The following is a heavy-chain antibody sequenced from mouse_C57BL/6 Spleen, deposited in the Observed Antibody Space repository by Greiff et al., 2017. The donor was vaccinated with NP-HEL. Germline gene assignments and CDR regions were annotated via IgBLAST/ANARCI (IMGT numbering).Heavy chain of an antibody. CDR3: ARDNDYYGSSYGFAY. CDR1: GFTFSSYA. V-gene: IGHV5-4*01. CDR2: ISDGGSYT. D-gene: IGHD1-1*01. J-gene: IGHJ3*01. Sequence: EVNVVESGGGLVKPGGSLKLSCAASGFTFSSYAMSWVRQTPEKRLEWVATISDGGSYTYYPDNVKGRFTISRDNAKNNLYLQMSHLKSEDTAMYYCARDNDYYGSSYGFAYWGQGTLVTVSA.